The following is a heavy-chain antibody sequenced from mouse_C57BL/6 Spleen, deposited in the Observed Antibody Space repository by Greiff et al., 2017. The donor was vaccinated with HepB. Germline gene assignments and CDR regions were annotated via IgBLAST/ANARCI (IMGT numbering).Heavy chain of an antibody. J-gene: IGHJ2*01. D-gene: IGHD1-1*01. CDR3: ARSLITTAYFDY. CDR2: IDPSDSYT. CDR1: GYTFTSYW. Sequence: VQLQQSGAELVMPGASVKLSCKASGYTFTSYWMHWVKQRPGQGLEWIGEIDPSDSYTNYNQKFKGKSTLTVDKSSSTAYMQLSSLTSEDSAVYYCARSLITTAYFDYWGQGTTLTVSS. V-gene: IGHV1-69*01.